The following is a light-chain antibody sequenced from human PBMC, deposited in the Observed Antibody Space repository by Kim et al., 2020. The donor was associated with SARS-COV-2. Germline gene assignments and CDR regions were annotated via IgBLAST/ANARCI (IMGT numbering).Light chain of an antibody. CDR3: QQSYNMPRT. CDR1: QNIGNY. J-gene: IGKJ1*01. CDR2: AAS. Sequence: GDRVTIACRASQNIGNYLNWYQQKEGKAPKLLIYAASILQSGVPPRISGSGSGTDFTLTVSSLQPEDFATYYCQQSYNMPRTFGQGTKLEI. V-gene: IGKV1-39*01.